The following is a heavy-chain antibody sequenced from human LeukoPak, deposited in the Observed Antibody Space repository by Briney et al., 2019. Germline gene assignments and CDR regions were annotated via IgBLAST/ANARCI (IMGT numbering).Heavy chain of an antibody. Sequence: RGESLRISCKGSGYRFTSYWISWVRQLPGKGLECMGRIDPSDSYTNYSPSFQGHVTISADKSISTAYLQWSSLKASDTAMYYCARRSKYSSSWYIDCWGQGTLVTVSS. CDR1: GYRFTSYW. J-gene: IGHJ4*02. D-gene: IGHD6-13*01. CDR2: IDPSDSYT. V-gene: IGHV5-10-1*01. CDR3: ARRSKYSSSWYIDC.